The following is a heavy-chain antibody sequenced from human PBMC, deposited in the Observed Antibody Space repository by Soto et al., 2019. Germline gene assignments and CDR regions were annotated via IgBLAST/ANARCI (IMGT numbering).Heavy chain of an antibody. CDR1: GFNFNEYY. J-gene: IGHJ3*02. CDR3: AREGGITMIVVVNDAFDI. D-gene: IGHD3-22*01. Sequence: GGSLRLSCAASGFNFNEYYMSWIRQAPGKGLEWVSSISSSSSYIYYADSVKGRFTISRDNAKNSLYLQMNSLRAEDTAVYYCAREGGITMIVVVNDAFDIWGQGTMVTVSS. CDR2: ISSSSSYI. V-gene: IGHV3-21*01.